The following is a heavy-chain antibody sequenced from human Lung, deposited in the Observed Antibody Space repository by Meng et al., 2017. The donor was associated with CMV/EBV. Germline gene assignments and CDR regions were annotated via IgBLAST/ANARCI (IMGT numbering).Heavy chain of an antibody. Sequence: QFQLGQCGAEVKKPGASVKVSCKASGYSFTTYAMHWVRQAPGQRLEWMGWINAGNGNTKYSEKFQSRVTITRDTAASTAYMELSSLRSEDTAVYYCARTGCSSSSCYDYWGQGTLVTVSS. CDR1: GYSFTTYA. D-gene: IGHD2-2*01. V-gene: IGHV1-3*01. CDR3: ARTGCSSSSCYDY. CDR2: INAGNGNT. J-gene: IGHJ4*02.